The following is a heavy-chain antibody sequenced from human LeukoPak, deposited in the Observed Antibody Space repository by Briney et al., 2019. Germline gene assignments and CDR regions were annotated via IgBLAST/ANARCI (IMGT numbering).Heavy chain of an antibody. CDR3: AREASSSWSGTYYFDY. D-gene: IGHD6-13*01. J-gene: IGHJ4*02. CDR2: IYYSGST. V-gene: IGHV4-59*12. CDR1: GGSISSYY. Sequence: PSETLSLTCTVSGGSISSYYWSWIRQPPGKGLEWIGYIYYSGSTNYNPSLKSRVTISVDTSKNQFSLKLSSVTAADTAVYYCAREASSSWSGTYYFDYWGQGTLVTVSS.